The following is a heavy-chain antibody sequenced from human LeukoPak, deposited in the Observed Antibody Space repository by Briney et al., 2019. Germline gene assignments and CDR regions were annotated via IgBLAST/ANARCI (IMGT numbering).Heavy chain of an antibody. D-gene: IGHD2-2*01. CDR2: IYYSGST. Sequence: PSETLSLTCTVSGGSISSSSYYWGWIRQPPGKGLEWIGSIYYSGSTYYNPSLKSRVTISVDTSKNQFSLKLSSVTAADTAVYYCARLASVWGQLPTNWGQGTLVTVSS. CDR1: GGSISSSSYY. V-gene: IGHV4-39*01. J-gene: IGHJ4*02. CDR3: ARLASVWGQLPTN.